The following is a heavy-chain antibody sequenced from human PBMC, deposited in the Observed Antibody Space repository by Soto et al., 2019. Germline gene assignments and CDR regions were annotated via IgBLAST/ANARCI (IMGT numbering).Heavy chain of an antibody. CDR1: GFTFSTHA. CDR3: AKGYNYYYDMDV. V-gene: IGHV3-23*01. CDR2: ISGSGGTT. Sequence: GGSLRLSCAASGFTFSTHAMSWVRQAPGKGLEWVSAISGSGGTTYSADSMKGRFTISRDNSKNILYLQMNSLRAEDTALYYCAKGYNYYYDMDVWGQGTTVTVSS. D-gene: IGHD2-2*02. J-gene: IGHJ6*02.